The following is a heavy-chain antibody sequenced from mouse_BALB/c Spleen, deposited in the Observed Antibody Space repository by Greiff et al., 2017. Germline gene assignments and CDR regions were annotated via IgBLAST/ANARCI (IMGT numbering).Heavy chain of an antibody. D-gene: IGHD1-1*01. J-gene: IGHJ1*01. CDR2: ISSGGGST. V-gene: IGHV5-12-1*01. CDR1: GFAFSSYD. Sequence: EVQGVESGGGLVKPGGSLKLSCAASGFAFSSYDMSWVRQTPEKRLEWVAYISSGGGSTYYPDTVKGRFTISRDNAKNTLYLQMSSLKSEDTAMYYCARPYYYGSSLWYFDVWGAGTTVTVSS. CDR3: ARPYYYGSSLWYFDV.